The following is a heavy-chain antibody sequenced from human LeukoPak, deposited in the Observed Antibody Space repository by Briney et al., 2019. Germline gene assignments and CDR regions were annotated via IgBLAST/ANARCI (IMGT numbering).Heavy chain of an antibody. CDR2: IYTSGST. V-gene: IGHV4-4*07. CDR3: ARDSSEGKRAAAASFDY. J-gene: IGHJ4*02. D-gene: IGHD6-13*01. Sequence: SETLSLTCTVSGGSISSYYWSWIRQPAGKGLEWIGRIYTSGSTNYNPSLKSRVTMSVDTSKNQFSLKLSSVTAADTAVYYCARDSSEGKRAAAASFDYWGQGTLDTVSS. CDR1: GGSISSYY.